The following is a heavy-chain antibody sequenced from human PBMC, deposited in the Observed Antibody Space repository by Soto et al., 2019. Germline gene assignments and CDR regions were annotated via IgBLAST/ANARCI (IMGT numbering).Heavy chain of an antibody. D-gene: IGHD4-17*01. J-gene: IGHJ6*03. CDR3: ARIYGDYVRYYHCYLLAV. CDR1: GFTFSSDW. CDR2: IKQDGSEK. V-gene: IGHV3-7*01. Sequence: GSLRLSCAASGFTFSSDWMSWVRQAPGKGLEWVANIKQDGSEKYYVDSVKGRFTISRDNAKNSLYLQMNSLRAEDTAVYYCARIYGDYVRYYHCYLLAVRGKGTTVTAP.